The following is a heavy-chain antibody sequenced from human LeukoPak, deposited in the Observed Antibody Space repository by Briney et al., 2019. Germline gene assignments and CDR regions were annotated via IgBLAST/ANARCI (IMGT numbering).Heavy chain of an antibody. CDR2: INPNSGNT. CDR1: GYTFTGYY. J-gene: IGHJ4*02. Sequence: SVKVSCKASGYTFTGYYMHWVRQAPGQGLEWMGWINPNSGNTNYAQKLQGRVTMTTDTSTSTAYMELRSLRSDDTAVYYCARDLIVGPSGYWGQGTLVTVSS. CDR3: ARDLIVGPSGY. D-gene: IGHD1-26*01. V-gene: IGHV1-18*04.